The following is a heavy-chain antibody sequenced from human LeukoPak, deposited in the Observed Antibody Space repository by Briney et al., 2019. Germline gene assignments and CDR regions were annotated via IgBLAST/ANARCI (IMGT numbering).Heavy chain of an antibody. CDR2: IRYDGSNK. D-gene: IGHD4-11*01. Sequence: SGGSLRLSCAASGFTFSSYGMHWVRQAPGKGLEWVAFIRYDGSNKYYADSVKGRFTISRDNSKNTLYLQMNSLRAEDTAVYYCAKGGYSNYFDFDYWGQGTLVTVSS. CDR3: AKGGYSNYFDFDY. CDR1: GFTFSSYG. V-gene: IGHV3-30*02. J-gene: IGHJ4*02.